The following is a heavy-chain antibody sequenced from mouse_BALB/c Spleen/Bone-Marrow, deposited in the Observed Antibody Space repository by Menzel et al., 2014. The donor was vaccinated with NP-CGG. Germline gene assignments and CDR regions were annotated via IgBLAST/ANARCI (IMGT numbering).Heavy chain of an antibody. CDR1: GYTFTSYW. V-gene: IGHV1-7*01. CDR2: INPSTGYT. D-gene: IGHD2-14*01. Sequence: QVHVKQSGAELAKPGASVKMSCKASGYTFTSYWMHWVKQRPGQGLEWIGYINPSTGYTEYNQKFKDKATLTADKSSSTAYMQLSSLTSEDSAVYYCAREGDYYRSLFAYWGQGTLVTVSA. CDR3: AREGDYYRSLFAY. J-gene: IGHJ3*01.